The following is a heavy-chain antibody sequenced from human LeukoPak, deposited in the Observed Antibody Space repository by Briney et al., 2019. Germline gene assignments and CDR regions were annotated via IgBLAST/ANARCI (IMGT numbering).Heavy chain of an antibody. CDR3: ARDRPTVVRGVLVY. CDR1: GFTFSTYE. CDR2: ISYDGSNK. V-gene: IGHV3-30-3*01. Sequence: GGSLRLSCAASGFTFSTYEMNWVRQAPGQGLEWVGVISYDGSNKYYADSVKGRFTISRDNSKNTLYLQMNSLRAEDTAVYYCARDRPTVVRGVLVYWGQGTLVTVSS. J-gene: IGHJ4*02. D-gene: IGHD3-10*01.